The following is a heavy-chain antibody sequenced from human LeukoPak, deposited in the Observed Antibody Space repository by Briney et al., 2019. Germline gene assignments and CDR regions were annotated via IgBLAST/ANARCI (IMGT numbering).Heavy chain of an antibody. CDR2: ISGSGGST. V-gene: IGHV3-23*01. CDR1: GFTFSSYA. CDR3: AKPDRRAPQPGYFDY. J-gene: IGHJ4*02. D-gene: IGHD6-13*01. Sequence: GGSLRLSCAASGFTFSSYAMSWVRQAPGGGLEWVSAISGSGGSTYYADSVKGRFTISRDNSKNTLYLQMNSLRAEDTAVYYCAKPDRRAPQPGYFDYWGQGTLVTVSS.